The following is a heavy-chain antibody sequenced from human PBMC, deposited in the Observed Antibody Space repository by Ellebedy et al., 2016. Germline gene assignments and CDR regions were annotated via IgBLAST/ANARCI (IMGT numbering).Heavy chain of an antibody. CDR2: ISGSGGST. J-gene: IGHJ4*02. CDR3: AKDPERYQLPTVYFDY. CDR1: GFTFSSYA. Sequence: GESLKISXAASGFTFSSYAMSWVRQAPGKGLEWVSAISGSGGSTYYADSVKGRFTISRDNSKNTLYLQMNSLRAEDTAVYYCAKDPERYQLPTVYFDYWGQGTLVTVSS. V-gene: IGHV3-23*01. D-gene: IGHD2-2*01.